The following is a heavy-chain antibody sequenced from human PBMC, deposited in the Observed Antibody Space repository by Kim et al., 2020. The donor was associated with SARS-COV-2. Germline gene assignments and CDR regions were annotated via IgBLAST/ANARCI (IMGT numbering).Heavy chain of an antibody. CDR1: GYTFTGYY. D-gene: IGHD6-19*01. CDR3: ARDLAVAGTGQGNWFDP. J-gene: IGHJ5*02. Sequence: ASVKVSCKASGYTFTGYYMHWVRQAPGQWLEWMGWINPNSGGTNYAQKFQGRVTMTRDTSISTAYMELSRLRSDDTAVYYCARDLAVAGTGQGNWFDPWGQGTLVTVSS. CDR2: INPNSGGT. V-gene: IGHV1-2*02.